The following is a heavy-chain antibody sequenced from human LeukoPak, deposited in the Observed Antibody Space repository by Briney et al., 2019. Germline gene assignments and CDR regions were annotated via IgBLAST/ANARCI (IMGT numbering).Heavy chain of an antibody. J-gene: IGHJ4*02. CDR2: IYSGGST. CDR1: GFTVSSNY. CDR3: AEPEGGYYDIRPD. D-gene: IGHD3-22*01. V-gene: IGHV3-53*01. Sequence: GGSLRLSCAASGFTVSSNYMSWVRQAPGKGLEWVSVIYSGGSTYYADSVKGRFTISRDNSKNTLYLQMNSLRAEDTAVYYCAEPEGGYYDIRPDWGQGTLVTVSS.